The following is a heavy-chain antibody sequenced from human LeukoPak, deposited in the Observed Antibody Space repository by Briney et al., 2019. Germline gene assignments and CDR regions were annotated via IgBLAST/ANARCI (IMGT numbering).Heavy chain of an antibody. D-gene: IGHD4-17*01. J-gene: IGHJ4*02. CDR2: INPSGGST. V-gene: IGHV1-46*01. CDR1: GYTFTNYY. CDR3: ARADSYGDYDY. Sequence: GASVKVSCKAFGYTFTNYYMHWVRQAPGQGLEWMGIINPSGGSTTYAQKFQGRVTMTRDMSTSTVYMELSSLRSEDMAVYYCARADSYGDYDYWGQGTLVTVSS.